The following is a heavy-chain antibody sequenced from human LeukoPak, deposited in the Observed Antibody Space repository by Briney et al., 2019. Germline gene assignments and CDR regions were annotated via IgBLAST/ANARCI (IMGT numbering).Heavy chain of an antibody. V-gene: IGHV3-9*01. CDR2: ISWNSGSI. J-gene: IGHJ4*02. CDR1: GFTFDDYA. CDR3: ARDYGDFDWLFGY. D-gene: IGHD3-9*01. Sequence: GGSLRLSCAASGFTFDDYAMHWVRQAPGKGLEWVSGISWNSGSIGYADSVKGRFTISRDNAKNSLYLQMNSLRAEDTAVYYCARDYGDFDWLFGYWGQGTLVTVSS.